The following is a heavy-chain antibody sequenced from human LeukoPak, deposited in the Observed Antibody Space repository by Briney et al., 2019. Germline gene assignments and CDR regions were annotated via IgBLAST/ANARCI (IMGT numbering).Heavy chain of an antibody. D-gene: IGHD6-19*01. CDR3: AKDSGVGSSGSYN. CDR1: GFSFSGYA. CDR2: ISGSGGST. Sequence: GGSLRLSCAASGFSFSGYAMSWVRQAPGKGLEWVSAISGSGGSTYYADSVKGRFTISRDNSKDTLYLQMNSLRAEDTAVYYCAKDSGVGSSGSYNWGQGTLVTVSS. V-gene: IGHV3-23*01. J-gene: IGHJ4*02.